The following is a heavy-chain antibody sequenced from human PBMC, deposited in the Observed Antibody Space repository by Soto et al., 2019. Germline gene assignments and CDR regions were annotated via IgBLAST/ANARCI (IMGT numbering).Heavy chain of an antibody. CDR2: IYYSGST. Sequence: SETLSLTCTVSGGSISSYYWSWIRQPPGKGLEWIGYIYYSGSTNYNPSLKSRVTISVDTSKNQFSLKLSSVTAADTAVYYCARATLRGWLLDYWGQGTLVTVSS. CDR3: ARATLRGWLLDY. CDR1: GGSISSYY. V-gene: IGHV4-59*01. J-gene: IGHJ4*02. D-gene: IGHD2-21*01.